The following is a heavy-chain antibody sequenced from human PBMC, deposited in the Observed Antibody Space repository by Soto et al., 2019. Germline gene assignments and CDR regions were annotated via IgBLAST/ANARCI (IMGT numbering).Heavy chain of an antibody. Sequence: EVQLVESGGGLVKPGGSRRLSCVTSGFTLSKAWMNWVRQAPGKGLEWVGRIKSDSDGGTTDYAAPVKGRFTISRDDSKNTVYLQMNSLKTEDTAVYYCTTDALRFLEWFSYWGQGTLVTVSS. J-gene: IGHJ4*02. CDR1: GFTLSKAW. D-gene: IGHD3-3*01. CDR2: IKSDSDGGTT. CDR3: TTDALRFLEWFSY. V-gene: IGHV3-15*01.